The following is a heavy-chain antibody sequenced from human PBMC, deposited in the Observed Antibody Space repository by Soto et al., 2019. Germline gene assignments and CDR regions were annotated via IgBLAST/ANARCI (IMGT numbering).Heavy chain of an antibody. J-gene: IGHJ4*02. CDR1: GGTFNTYT. Sequence: QVQLVQSGAEVKKPGASVKVSCEASGGTFNTYTIPWVRQAPGRGLEWVGQIVPMYDSVNYAENFQGRVTITADKSTKTAYMELTSLRSEDTALYFCASWRSYSGSYCFDYWGQGPLVTVSS. V-gene: IGHV1-69*06. CDR3: ASWRSYSGSYCFDY. D-gene: IGHD1-26*01. CDR2: IVPMYDSV.